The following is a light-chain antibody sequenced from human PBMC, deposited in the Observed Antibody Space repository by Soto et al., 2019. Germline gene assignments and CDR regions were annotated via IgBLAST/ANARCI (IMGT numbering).Light chain of an antibody. Sequence: DIQMLQSRSTMSASVGESLAITCRASQTISRWLAWYQQKPGKAPKLLIYDASSLESGVPSRFSGSGSGTEFTLTISSLQPDDFATYYCQEYNNYWTFGQGNKVDI. J-gene: IGKJ1*01. V-gene: IGKV1-5*01. CDR1: QTISRW. CDR2: DAS. CDR3: QEYNNYWT.